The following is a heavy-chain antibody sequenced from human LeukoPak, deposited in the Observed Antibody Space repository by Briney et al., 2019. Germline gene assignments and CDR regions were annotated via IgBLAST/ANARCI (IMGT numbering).Heavy chain of an antibody. Sequence: GGSLRLSCAASGFTFSSYAMSWVRQAPGKGLEWVSSISDSGGNTYYADSVKGRSTISRDNSKNTLFLQMNSLRAEDTAVYYCAKDGVWQSYYFDYWGRGTLVTVSS. V-gene: IGHV3-23*01. J-gene: IGHJ4*02. CDR1: GFTFSSYA. CDR3: AKDGVWQSYYFDY. CDR2: ISDSGGNT. D-gene: IGHD3-10*01.